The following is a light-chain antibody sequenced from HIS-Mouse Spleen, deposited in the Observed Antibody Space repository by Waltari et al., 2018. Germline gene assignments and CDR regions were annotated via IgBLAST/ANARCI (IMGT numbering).Light chain of an antibody. J-gene: IGLJ1*01. Sequence: QSALTQPASVSGSPGQSITISCTGTSSAVGGYNYVSWYQQHPGKAPKLMIYDVSTRPSGVSNRFSGSKSGNTASLTISGLQAEDEADYYCSSYTSSSTYVFGTGTKVTVL. CDR1: SSAVGGYNY. CDR2: DVS. V-gene: IGLV2-14*03. CDR3: SSYTSSSTYV.